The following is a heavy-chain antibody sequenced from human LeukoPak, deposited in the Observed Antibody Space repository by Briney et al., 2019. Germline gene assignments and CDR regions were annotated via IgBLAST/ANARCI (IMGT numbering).Heavy chain of an antibody. V-gene: IGHV3-33*01. CDR3: ARDSDIGWSGGAFDI. J-gene: IGHJ3*02. CDR2: IWYDGSNK. D-gene: IGHD6-19*01. Sequence: QSGGSLRLSCAASGFTFSSYGMHWVRQAPGKGLEWVAVIWYDGSNKYYADSVKGRFTISRDNSKNTLYLRMNSLRAEDTAVYYCARDSDIGWSGGAFDIWGQGTMVTVSS. CDR1: GFTFSSYG.